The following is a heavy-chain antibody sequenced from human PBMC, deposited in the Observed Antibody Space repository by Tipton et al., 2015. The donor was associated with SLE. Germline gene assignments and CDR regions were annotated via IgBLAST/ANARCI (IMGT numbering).Heavy chain of an antibody. Sequence: SLRLSCAASGFTLSCYAMNWVRQAPGKGLEWVSGIVGGVTRTFYSDSVKGRFIVSRDNFKNTLHLQMTSLRTEDTAVYYCAKELSSTSRGSFDDWGQGTLVSVSS. D-gene: IGHD1-26*01. J-gene: IGHJ4*02. CDR3: AKELSSTSRGSFDD. CDR2: IVGGVTRT. V-gene: IGHV3-23*01. CDR1: GFTLSCYA.